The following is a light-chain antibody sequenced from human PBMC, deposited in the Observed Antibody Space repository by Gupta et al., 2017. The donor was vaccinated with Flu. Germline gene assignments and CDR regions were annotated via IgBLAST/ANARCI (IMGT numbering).Light chain of an antibody. J-gene: IGKJ3*01. CDR1: HSISSRY. V-gene: IGKV3-20*01. CDR2: TTS. Sequence: ERATLSCRASHSISSRYLGWYQQKPGQAPRLLIYTTSTRASGIPDRFAGSGSGTDFTLTISSLEPEDFAVYYCQNYGGSPFTFGLGPEWISN. CDR3: QNYGGSPFT.